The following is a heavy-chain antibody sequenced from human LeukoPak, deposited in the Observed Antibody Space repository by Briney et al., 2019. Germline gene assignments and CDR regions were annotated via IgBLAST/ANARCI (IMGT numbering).Heavy chain of an antibody. J-gene: IGHJ4*02. CDR3: AAWTDRGYNF. CDR1: GFSFSGSW. Sequence: GGSLRLSCAASGFSFSGSWMNWVRQAPGKGLEWVANINPDGSQKRFVDSVMGRFTMSRDNAKNSLYLQMNSLRSEDTAVFYCAAWTDRGYNFWGQGTLVTVSS. D-gene: IGHD5-24*01. CDR2: INPDGSQK. V-gene: IGHV3-7*01.